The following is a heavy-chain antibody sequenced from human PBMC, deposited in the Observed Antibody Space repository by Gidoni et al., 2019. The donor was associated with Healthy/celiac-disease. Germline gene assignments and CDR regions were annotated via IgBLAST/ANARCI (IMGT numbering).Heavy chain of an antibody. D-gene: IGHD6-6*01. V-gene: IGHV3-23*01. CDR2: SSGSGGST. Sequence: EVQLLESRGGLVQPGGSLRLSCAASGFTFSSYAMSWVRQAPGKGLEWVSASSGSGGSTYYAGSVKGRFTISRDNSKNTLYLQMNSLGAEDTAVYYCAKGARGVPKTDYWGQETLVTVSS. J-gene: IGHJ4*02. CDR3: AKGARGVPKTDY. CDR1: GFTFSSYA.